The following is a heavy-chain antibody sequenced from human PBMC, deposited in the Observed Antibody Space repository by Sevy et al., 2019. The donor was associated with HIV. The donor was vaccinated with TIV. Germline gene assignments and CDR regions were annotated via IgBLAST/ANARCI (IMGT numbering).Heavy chain of an antibody. CDR2: ISGSGGST. CDR1: GFTFSSYA. V-gene: IGHV3-23*01. CDR3: AKYRYQLPLCCMDV. J-gene: IGHJ6*02. D-gene: IGHD2-2*01. Sequence: GGSLRLSCAASGFTFSSYAMSWVRQAPGKGLEWFSAISGSGGSTYYADSVKGRFTISRYNSKNTLYLQMNSLRAEHTALCYCAKYRYQLPLCCMDVWGQGTTVTVSS.